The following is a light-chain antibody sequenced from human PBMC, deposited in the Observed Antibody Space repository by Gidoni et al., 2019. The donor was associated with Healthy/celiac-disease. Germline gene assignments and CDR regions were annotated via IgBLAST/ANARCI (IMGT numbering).Light chain of an antibody. CDR1: SSDDGGYNY. CDR3: SSYTSSSTLV. CDR2: DVI. J-gene: IGLJ2*01. Sequence: HSALTQPASVSGSPGQSITIPCTGTSSDDGGYNYVSWYQQHPGKAPKLMIYDVINRPSGVSNRFSGSKPGNTASLTISGLQAEDEADYYCSSYTSSSTLVFGGGTKLTVL. V-gene: IGLV2-14*01.